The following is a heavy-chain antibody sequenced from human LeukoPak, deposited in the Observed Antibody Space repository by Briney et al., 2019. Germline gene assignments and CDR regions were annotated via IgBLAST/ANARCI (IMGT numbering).Heavy chain of an antibody. CDR2: IYHSGST. D-gene: IGHD6-19*01. CDR1: GGSISSYY. V-gene: IGHV4-59*12. Sequence: SETLSLTCTVSGGSISSYYWSWIRQPAGKGPEWIGEIYHSGSTNYNPSLKSRVTISVDKSKNQFSLKLSSVTAADTAVYYCARYGYSSGREGYWGQGTLVTVSS. CDR3: ARYGYSSGREGY. J-gene: IGHJ4*02.